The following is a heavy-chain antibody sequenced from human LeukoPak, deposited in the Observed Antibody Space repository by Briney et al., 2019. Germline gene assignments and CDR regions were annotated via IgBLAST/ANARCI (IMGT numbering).Heavy chain of an antibody. Sequence: GGSLRLSCEASGFTLSTYWMNWVRQVPGKGLDWVANINPDGSGKRYVDSVKGRFTIARDNADNSLSLQMTSLRDDDTAVYYCARSGREGDDNWFDPWGQGTLVIVSS. CDR2: INPDGSGK. V-gene: IGHV3-7*01. J-gene: IGHJ5*02. D-gene: IGHD3-16*01. CDR3: ARSGREGDDNWFDP. CDR1: GFTLSTYW.